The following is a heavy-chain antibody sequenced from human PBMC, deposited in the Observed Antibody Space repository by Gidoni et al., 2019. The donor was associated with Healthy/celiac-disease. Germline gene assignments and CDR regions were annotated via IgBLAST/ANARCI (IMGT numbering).Heavy chain of an antibody. CDR1: GFTFSNAW. J-gene: IGHJ6*02. CDR2: IKSKTDGGTT. V-gene: IGHV3-15*01. CDR3: TTSTVTNGYYYYGMDV. Sequence: EVQLVESGGGLVKPGGSLRLSCAASGFTFSNAWMSWVRQAPGKGLEWVGRIKSKTDGGTTDYAAPVKGRFTISRDDSKNTLYLQMNSLKTEDTAVYYCTTSTVTNGYYYYGMDVWGQGTTVTVSS. D-gene: IGHD4-17*01.